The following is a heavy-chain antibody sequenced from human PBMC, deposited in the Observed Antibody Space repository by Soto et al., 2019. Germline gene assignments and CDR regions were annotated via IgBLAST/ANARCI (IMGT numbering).Heavy chain of an antibody. CDR2: ISYDGSNK. Sequence: GGSLRLSCAASGFTFSSYGMHWVRQAPGKGLEWVAVISYDGSNKYYAASVKGRFTISRDNSKNTLYLQMNSLRAEDTAVYYCAKSGSPDYYYYMDVWGKGTTVTVSS. CDR1: GFTFSSYG. D-gene: IGHD3-22*01. V-gene: IGHV3-30*18. CDR3: AKSGSPDYYYYMDV. J-gene: IGHJ6*03.